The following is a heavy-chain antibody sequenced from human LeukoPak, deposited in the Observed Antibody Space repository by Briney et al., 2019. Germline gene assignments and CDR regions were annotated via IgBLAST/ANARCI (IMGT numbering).Heavy chain of an antibody. CDR1: GGSVSSGSYC. J-gene: IGHJ5*02. V-gene: IGHV4-61*01. CDR3: ARKTGGGGSPWFDP. D-gene: IGHD2-15*01. CDR2: IYYSGNT. Sequence: SETLSLTCTASGGSVSSGSYCWSWIRQPPGKGLEWIGYIYYSGNTNYNPSLKSRVTISVDTSKNQFSLKLSSVTAADTAVYYCARKTGGGGSPWFDPWGQGTLVTVSS.